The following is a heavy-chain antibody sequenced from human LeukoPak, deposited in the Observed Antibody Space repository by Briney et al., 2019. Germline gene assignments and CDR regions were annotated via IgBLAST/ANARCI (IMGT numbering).Heavy chain of an antibody. CDR3: AKVRHVGYYFDY. CDR2: ISGSGDTT. V-gene: IGHV3-23*01. CDR1: GFSFSNYA. Sequence: GGSLRLSCAASGFSFSNYAISWVRQAPGKGLKWVSGISGSGDTTYYADSVKGRFTISRDNSKNTLYLQMNSLRAEDTAVYYCAKVRHVGYYFDYWGQGTLVTVSS. D-gene: IGHD3-10*02. J-gene: IGHJ4*02.